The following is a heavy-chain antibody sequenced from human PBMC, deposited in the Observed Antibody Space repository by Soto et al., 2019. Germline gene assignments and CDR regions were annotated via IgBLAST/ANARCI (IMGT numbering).Heavy chain of an antibody. V-gene: IGHV4-31*03. D-gene: IGHD2-15*01. CDR2: IYYSGST. Sequence: QVQLQESGPGLVMPSQTLSLTCTVSGGSISSGGYYWRWIRQHPGKGLEWNGYIYYSGSTYYNPSLKSRVTISVDTSKNQFSLKLSSVTAADTAVYYCARGGIVVVVAARDAFDIWGQGTMVTVSS. J-gene: IGHJ3*02. CDR1: GGSISSGGYY. CDR3: ARGGIVVVVAARDAFDI.